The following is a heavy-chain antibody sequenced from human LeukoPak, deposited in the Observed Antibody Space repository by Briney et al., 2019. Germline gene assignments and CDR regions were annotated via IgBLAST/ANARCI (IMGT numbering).Heavy chain of an antibody. D-gene: IGHD3-10*01. CDR3: ARDGWFGDLDAFDI. Sequence: ASVKVSCKASGYTFTKYDISWVRQAPGQGLEWMGWISTYKGNTNHAQKLQGRVTMTTDTSTSTAYMELRSLRSDDTAVYYCARDGWFGDLDAFDIWGQGTMVIVSS. CDR2: ISTYKGNT. V-gene: IGHV1-18*01. CDR1: GYTFTKYD. J-gene: IGHJ3*02.